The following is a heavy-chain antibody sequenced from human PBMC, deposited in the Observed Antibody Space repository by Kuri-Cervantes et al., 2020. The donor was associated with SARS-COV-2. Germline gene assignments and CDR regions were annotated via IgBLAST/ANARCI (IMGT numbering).Heavy chain of an antibody. J-gene: IGHJ6*03. V-gene: IGHV3-73*01. CDR3: ARGRRIAAAGRSLKYYYYMDV. CDR2: IRSKANSYAT. Sequence: GESLKISCAASGFTFSGSAMHWVRQASGKGLEWVGRIRSKANSYATAYAASVKGRFTISRDDSKNTAYLQMNSLKTEDTAVYYCARGRRIAAAGRSLKYYYYMDVWGKGTTVAVSS. D-gene: IGHD6-13*01. CDR1: GFTFSGSA.